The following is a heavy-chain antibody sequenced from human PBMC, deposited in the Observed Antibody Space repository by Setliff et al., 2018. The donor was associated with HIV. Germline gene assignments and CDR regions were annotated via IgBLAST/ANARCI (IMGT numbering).Heavy chain of an antibody. J-gene: IGHJ5*02. CDR3: ARHGGTFDP. CDR2: ITGSAGGNSA. V-gene: IGHV3-23*01. CDR1: GLTFSIFD. Sequence: GGSLRLSCAASGLTFSIFDMTWVRQAPGKGLEWVSTITGSAGGNSAHYADSVKGRFTISRDNPKNKLYLQMNRLRAVDTAVYYCARHGGTFDPWGPGTLVTVSS.